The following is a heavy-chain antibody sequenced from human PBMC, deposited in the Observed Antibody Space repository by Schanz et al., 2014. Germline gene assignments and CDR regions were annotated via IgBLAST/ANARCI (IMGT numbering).Heavy chain of an antibody. J-gene: IGHJ4*02. CDR1: GGTFSSYT. V-gene: IGHV1-69*08. CDR2: IIPILGIA. CDR3: ARDRLECGAECYSVEVFEI. Sequence: QLQLVQSGAEVKKPGSSVKVSCKLSGGTFSSYTISWMRQAPGQGLEWMGRIIPILGIANYAQKFQGRVTITADTSTTTAYMELSGLRSEDTAVYYCARDRLECGAECYSVEVFEIWGQGTLVIVSS. D-gene: IGHD2-21*01.